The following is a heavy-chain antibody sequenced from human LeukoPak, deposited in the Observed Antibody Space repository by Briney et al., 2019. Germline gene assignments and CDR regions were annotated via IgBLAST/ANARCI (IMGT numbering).Heavy chain of an antibody. CDR3: ARDHPIVVVPAANPKTGYYYYYGMDV. CDR1: GGSISSGGYY. Sequence: SQTLSLTCTVSGGSISSGGYYWSWIRQHPGKGLEWIGYIYYSGSTYYNPSLKSRVTISVDTSKNQFSLKLSSVIAADTAVYYCARDHPIVVVPAANPKTGYYYYYGMDVWGQGTTVTVSS. D-gene: IGHD2-2*01. V-gene: IGHV4-31*03. J-gene: IGHJ6*02. CDR2: IYYSGST.